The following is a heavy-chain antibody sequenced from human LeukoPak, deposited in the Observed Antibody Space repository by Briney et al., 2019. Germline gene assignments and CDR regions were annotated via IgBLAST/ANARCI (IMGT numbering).Heavy chain of an antibody. CDR1: GFTFSGFW. V-gene: IGHV3-7*03. Sequence: GGSLRLSCAASGFTFSGFWMTWVRQAPGKGLEWVANIKEGGSQKYYVDSVKGRFTISRDNAKNSLFLQTNSLRVDDTAVYYCARDSGWFRFDYWGQGTLVTVSS. CDR3: ARDSGWFRFDY. J-gene: IGHJ4*02. D-gene: IGHD6-19*01. CDR2: IKEGGSQK.